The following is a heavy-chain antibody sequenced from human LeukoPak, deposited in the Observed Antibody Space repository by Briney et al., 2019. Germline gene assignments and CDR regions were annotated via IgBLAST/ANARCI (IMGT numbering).Heavy chain of an antibody. J-gene: IGHJ6*03. CDR3: AGSGMYYYYYYMDV. V-gene: IGHV3-48*03. D-gene: IGHD1-26*01. CDR1: GFTFSSYE. Sequence: GGSLRLSCAASGFTFSSYEMNWVRQAPGKGLEWVSYISSSGSTIYYADSVKGRFTISRDNAKNSLYLQMNSLRAEDTAVYYCAGSGMYYYYYYMDVWGKGTTVTVSS. CDR2: ISSSGSTI.